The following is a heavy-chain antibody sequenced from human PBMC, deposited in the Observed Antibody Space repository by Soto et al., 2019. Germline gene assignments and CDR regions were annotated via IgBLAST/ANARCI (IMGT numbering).Heavy chain of an antibody. D-gene: IGHD2-2*01. CDR3: ARELPIVVVPPARGLFDP. CDR1: GGTFSTFT. CDR2: IIPILGIT. Sequence: QVQLVQSGAEVKKPGSSVKVSCKASGGTFSTFTISWVRQAPGQGLEWMGRIIPILGITNYAQKFQGRVTITADKSTRTAYMELRSLTSEDTAVYYCARELPIVVVPPARGLFDPWGQGTLVTVSS. V-gene: IGHV1-69*08. J-gene: IGHJ5*02.